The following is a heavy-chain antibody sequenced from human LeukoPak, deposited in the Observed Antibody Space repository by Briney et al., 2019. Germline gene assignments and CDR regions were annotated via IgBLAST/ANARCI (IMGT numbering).Heavy chain of an antibody. Sequence: PSETLSLTCTVSGGSISIRSYYWGWIRQPPGKGLEWIGSIYYSGSTYYNPSLKSRVTMSVDTSKNQFSLKLSSVTAADTAVYYCARGNWYYYDSSGYYVWFDPWGQGTLVTVSS. CDR3: ARGNWYYYDSSGYYVWFDP. V-gene: IGHV4-39*07. J-gene: IGHJ5*02. CDR1: GGSISIRSYY. D-gene: IGHD3-22*01. CDR2: IYYSGST.